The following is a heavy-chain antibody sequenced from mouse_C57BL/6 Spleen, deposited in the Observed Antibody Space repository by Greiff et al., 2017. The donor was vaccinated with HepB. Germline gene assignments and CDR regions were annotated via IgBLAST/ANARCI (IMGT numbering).Heavy chain of an antibody. V-gene: IGHV1-69*01. CDR2: IDPSDSYT. CDR3: ARGDGDDRYFDV. Sequence: QVQLQQPGAELVMPGASVKLSCKASGYTFTSYWMHWVKQRPGQGLEWIGEIDPSDSYTNYNQKFKGKSTLTVDKSSSTAYMQLSSLTSEDSAVYYCARGDGDDRYFDVWGTGTTVTVSS. J-gene: IGHJ1*03. CDR1: GYTFTSYW. D-gene: IGHD2-2*01.